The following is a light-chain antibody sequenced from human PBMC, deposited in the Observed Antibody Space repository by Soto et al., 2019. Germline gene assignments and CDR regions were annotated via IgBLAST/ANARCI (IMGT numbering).Light chain of an antibody. J-gene: IGLJ1*01. CDR3: SSYTTSNTRQIV. CDR2: DVS. V-gene: IGLV2-14*03. Sequence: QSVLTQPASVSGAPWQSITISCTGTNSEVVGYNYVSWYQHHPGKAPKLIIYDVSNRPSGVSIRFSGSKSDNTASLTISGLQPEDEADYHCSSYTTSNTRQIVFGTGTKVTVL. CDR1: NSEVVGYNY.